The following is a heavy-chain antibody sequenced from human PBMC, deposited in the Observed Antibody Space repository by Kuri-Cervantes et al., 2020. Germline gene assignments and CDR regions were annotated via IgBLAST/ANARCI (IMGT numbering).Heavy chain of an antibody. CDR2: ISSSSSTI. CDR1: GFTFSNAW. CDR3: ARDPYGMDV. J-gene: IGHJ6*02. Sequence: LSLTCAASGFTFSNAWMSWVRQAPGKGLEWVSYISSSSSTIYYADSVKGRFTISRDNAKNSLYLQMNSLRDEDTAVYYCARDPYGMDVWGQGTTVTVSS. V-gene: IGHV3-48*02.